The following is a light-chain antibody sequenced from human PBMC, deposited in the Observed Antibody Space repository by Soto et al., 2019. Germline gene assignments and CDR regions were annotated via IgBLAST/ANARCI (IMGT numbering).Light chain of an antibody. Sequence: QSVLTQSPSASASLGASVQLTCTLSSGHRSYAIAWHQQQPEKGPRDLMKLNSDGSHSKGDGIPDRFSGSSSGAERYLTISSLQSEDEADYYCQTWGTGIRVFGGGTKLTVL. CDR3: QTWGTGIRV. J-gene: IGLJ3*02. CDR2: LNSDGSH. CDR1: SGHRSYA. V-gene: IGLV4-69*01.